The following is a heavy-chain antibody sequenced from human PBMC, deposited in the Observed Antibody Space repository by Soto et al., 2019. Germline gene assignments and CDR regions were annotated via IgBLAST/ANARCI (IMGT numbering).Heavy chain of an antibody. V-gene: IGHV3-30*04. CDR2: ISSDGRNE. D-gene: IGHD6-19*01. CDR1: GFTFVRSS. Sequence: QVQLVESGGGVVHPGRSLRLSCAASGFTFVRSSLHWARQAPGKGLEWVAGISSDGRNEFYADSVKGRFTISRDNSMSTLALQMNSLGSDDTAVYYCARGTGWFFCWGQGTLVTVSS. J-gene: IGHJ4*02. CDR3: ARGTGWFFC.